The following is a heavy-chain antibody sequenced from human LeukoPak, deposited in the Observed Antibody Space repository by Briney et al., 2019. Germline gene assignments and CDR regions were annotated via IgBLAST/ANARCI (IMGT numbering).Heavy chain of an antibody. D-gene: IGHD2-2*01. Sequence: GGSLRLSCAASGFTFRNAWMSWVRQAPGKGLEWVGRIKSKTDGGTTDYAAPVKGRFTISRDDSKNTLYLQMNSLKTEDTAVYYCTTDRVVVPAALIAFDIWGQGTMVTVSS. V-gene: IGHV3-15*01. CDR2: IKSKTDGGTT. J-gene: IGHJ3*02. CDR1: GFTFRNAW. CDR3: TTDRVVVPAALIAFDI.